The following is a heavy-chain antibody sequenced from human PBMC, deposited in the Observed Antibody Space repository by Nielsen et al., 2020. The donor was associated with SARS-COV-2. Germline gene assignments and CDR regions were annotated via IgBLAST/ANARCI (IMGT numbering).Heavy chain of an antibody. D-gene: IGHD2-21*02. CDR1: GFTFSSYW. CDR2: INSDGSST. V-gene: IGHV3-74*01. J-gene: IGHJ6*02. Sequence: GGSLRLSCAASGFTFSSYWMHWVRQAPGKGLVWVSRINSDGSSTSYADSVKGRFTISRDNSKNTLYLQMNSLRAEDTAVYYCARAGPTPYCGGDCYPRDYGMDVWGQGTTVTVSS. CDR3: ARAGPTPYCGGDCYPRDYGMDV.